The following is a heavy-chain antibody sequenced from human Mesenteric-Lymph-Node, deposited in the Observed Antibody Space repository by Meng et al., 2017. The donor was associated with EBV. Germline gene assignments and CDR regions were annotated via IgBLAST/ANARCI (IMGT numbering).Heavy chain of an antibody. CDR3: AHRRRHDYRSGWYYDY. CDR1: GFSFSTSTVG. D-gene: IGHD6-19*01. Sequence: QITLKESGPTLVKPTQTLTLTCTFSGFSFSTSTVGVGWIRQPPGRALEWLAVIYWDNDRRYNTSLRSRVTITKDTSKNQVVLTMTNMDPVDTATYYCAHRRRHDYRSGWYYDYWGQGTLVSVSS. V-gene: IGHV2-5*02. J-gene: IGHJ4*02. CDR2: IYWDNDR.